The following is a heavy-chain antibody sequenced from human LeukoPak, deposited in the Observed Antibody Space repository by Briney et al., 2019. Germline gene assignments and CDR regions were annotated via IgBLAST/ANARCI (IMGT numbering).Heavy chain of an antibody. CDR2: IYTSGST. V-gene: IGHV4-4*07. CDR3: ARDPYCSSTSCPTRWSDP. D-gene: IGHD2-2*01. J-gene: IGHJ5*02. CDR1: GGSISSYY. Sequence: PSETLSLTCTVSGGSISSYYWSWIRQPAGKGLEWIGRIYTSGSTNYNPSLKSRVTMSVDTSKNQFSLKLSSVTAADTAVYYCARDPYCSSTSCPTRWSDPWGQGTLVTVSS.